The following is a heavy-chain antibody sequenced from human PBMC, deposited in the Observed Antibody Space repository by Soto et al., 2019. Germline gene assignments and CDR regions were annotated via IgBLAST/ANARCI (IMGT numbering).Heavy chain of an antibody. CDR1: GFSLSTSGVG. V-gene: IGHV2-5*02. CDR3: AHRPSYCSCGSCYSGFDY. Sequence: QITLKESGPTLVKPTQTLTLTCTFSGFSLSTSGVGVGWIRQPPGKALEWLSLIYWDDDKRYSPSLKSRLTFTKDTSKNQVVLTMTNLDPVDTATYYCAHRPSYCSCGSCYSGFDYWGQGNLVTVSS. CDR2: IYWDDDK. J-gene: IGHJ4*02. D-gene: IGHD2-15*01.